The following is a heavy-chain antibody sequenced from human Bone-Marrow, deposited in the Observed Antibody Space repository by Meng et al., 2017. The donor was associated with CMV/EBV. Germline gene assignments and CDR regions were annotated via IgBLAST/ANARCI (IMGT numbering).Heavy chain of an antibody. V-gene: IGHV4-39*07. J-gene: IGHJ3*02. CDR2: IYYSGST. CDR3: ARVTLARRQTHDAFDI. D-gene: IGHD4-23*01. Sequence: SETLSLTCTVSGGSISSSSYYWGWIRQPPGKGLEWMGSIYYSGSTYYNPSLKSRVTISVDTSKNQFSLKLSSVTAADTAVYYCARVTLARRQTHDAFDIWGQGTMVTVSS. CDR1: GGSISSSSYY.